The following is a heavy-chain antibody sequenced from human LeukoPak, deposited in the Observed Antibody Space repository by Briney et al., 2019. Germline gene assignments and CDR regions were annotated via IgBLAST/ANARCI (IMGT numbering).Heavy chain of an antibody. CDR3: ARVDGWAYSGYDAFAFLRAP. J-gene: IGHJ5*02. Sequence: GSLRLSCTASGFTVSSYYMAWVRQAPGKGLEWIGRVSHTGSTDYNPSLRSRVIVSVDTSKDQFSLKLSSVTAADTAVYYCARVDGWAYSGYDAFAFLRAPWGQGTLVTVSS. D-gene: IGHD5-12*01. V-gene: IGHV4-34*01. CDR2: VSHTGST. CDR1: GFTVSSYY.